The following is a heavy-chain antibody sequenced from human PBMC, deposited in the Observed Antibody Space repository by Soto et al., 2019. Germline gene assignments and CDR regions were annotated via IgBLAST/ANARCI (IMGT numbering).Heavy chain of an antibody. CDR1: GGYISSSNW. D-gene: IGHD6-6*01. Sequence: QVQLQESGPGLVKPSGTLSLTCAVSGGYISSSNWWSWVRQPPGKGLEWIGEIYHSGSTNYNPSLKSRVTIAVDKSKSQFSLKLSSVTAAGTAVYYCARDLFEYSSSSREGWGQGTLVTVSS. J-gene: IGHJ4*02. CDR3: ARDLFEYSSSSREG. V-gene: IGHV4-4*02. CDR2: IYHSGST.